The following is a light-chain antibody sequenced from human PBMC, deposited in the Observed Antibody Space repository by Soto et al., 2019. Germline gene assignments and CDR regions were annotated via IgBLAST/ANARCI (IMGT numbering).Light chain of an antibody. V-gene: IGKV3-15*01. CDR3: QQYDDWPLT. Sequence: EIVLTQFPGTLSLSPGERATLSCRASQSVSRYLAWYQQKPGQAPRLLIHDASTRATGIPARFSGSGSGTEFTLTISSLQSEDFAVYYCQQYDDWPLTFGQGTRLEIK. CDR2: DAS. J-gene: IGKJ5*01. CDR1: QSVSRY.